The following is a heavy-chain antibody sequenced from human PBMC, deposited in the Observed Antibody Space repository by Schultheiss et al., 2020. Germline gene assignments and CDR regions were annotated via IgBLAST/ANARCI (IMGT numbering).Heavy chain of an antibody. Sequence: SQTLSLTCAVYGGSFSGYYWSWIRQPPGKGLEWSGEINHSGSTNYNPSLKSRVTISVDTSKNQFSLKLSSVTAADTAVYYCARFQTGIAVAGTRYYYYYYMDVWGNGTTVTLSS. CDR1: GGSFSGYY. V-gene: IGHV4-34*01. D-gene: IGHD6-19*01. J-gene: IGHJ6*03. CDR3: ARFQTGIAVAGTRYYYYYYMDV. CDR2: INHSGST.